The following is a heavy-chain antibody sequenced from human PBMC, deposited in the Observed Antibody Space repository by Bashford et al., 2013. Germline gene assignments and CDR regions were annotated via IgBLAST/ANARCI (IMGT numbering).Heavy chain of an antibody. J-gene: IGHJ4*02. Sequence: SETLSLTCAVYGGSFSGYYWSWIRPAPRKGLEWIGYIYYSGSTYYNPSLKSRVTISVDTSKNQFSLKLSSVTAADTAVYYCARDLRAAHFDYWGQGTLVTVSS. CDR2: IYYSGST. V-gene: IGHV4-59*06. D-gene: IGHD6-13*01. CDR3: ARDLRAAHFDY. CDR1: GGSFSGYY.